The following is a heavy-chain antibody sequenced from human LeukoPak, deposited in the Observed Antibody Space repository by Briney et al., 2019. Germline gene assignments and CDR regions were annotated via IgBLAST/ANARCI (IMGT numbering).Heavy chain of an antibody. V-gene: IGHV3-7*01. J-gene: IGHJ4*02. Sequence: PGGSLRLSCEGSGFTFSNYWMSWVRQAPGKGLEWVANIQQHGSETYYGDSVKGRFTISRDNAKNSLYLQMNSLRAEDTAVYYCARAPVVRYFDWLLMYYFDYWGQGTLVTVSS. D-gene: IGHD3-9*01. CDR2: IQQHGSET. CDR3: ARAPVVRYFDWLLMYYFDY. CDR1: GFTFSNYW.